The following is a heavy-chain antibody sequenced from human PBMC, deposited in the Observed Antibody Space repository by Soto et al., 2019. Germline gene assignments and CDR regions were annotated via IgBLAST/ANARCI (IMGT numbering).Heavy chain of an antibody. CDR1: GGYISSVGYY. D-gene: IGHD6-25*01. CDR2: IDYSGST. J-gene: IGHJ4*02. V-gene: IGHV4-31*03. CDR3: ARDESGRYYFDF. Sequence: SQTLSLTCTVSGGYISSVGYYWSWIRQHPGKGLEWIGYIDYSGSTYSNPSLKSRVAISVDTSKNQFSLKLSSVTAADTAVYYCARDESGRYYFDFWGQGTLVTVSS.